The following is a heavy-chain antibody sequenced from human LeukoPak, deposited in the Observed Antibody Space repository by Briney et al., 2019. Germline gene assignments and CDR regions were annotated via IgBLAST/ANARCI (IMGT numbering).Heavy chain of an antibody. CDR3: AAVTDDASDI. CDR2: IYYSGST. Sequence: SETLSLTCTVSGGSISSYYWSWIRQPPGKGLEWIGYIYYSGSTNYNPSLKSRVTISVDTSKNQFSLKLSSVTAADTAVYYCAAVTDDASDIWGQGTMVTVSS. D-gene: IGHD3-16*02. J-gene: IGHJ3*02. CDR1: GGSISSYY. V-gene: IGHV4-59*01.